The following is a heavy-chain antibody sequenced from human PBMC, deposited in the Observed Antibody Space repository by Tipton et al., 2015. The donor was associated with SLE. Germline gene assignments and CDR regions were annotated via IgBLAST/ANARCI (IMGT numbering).Heavy chain of an antibody. CDR2: IFYTGTT. D-gene: IGHD3-10*01. Sequence: TLSLTCTVSGGSISSSSYYWGWIRQPPGKGLEWIGSIFYTGTTNYSPSLKSRVTLSVDTSKSQFSFSLRLRPVTAADTALYYCARGSGTFQHWGQGTLVTVSS. CDR3: ARGSGTFQH. J-gene: IGHJ1*01. V-gene: IGHV4-39*07. CDR1: GGSISSSSYY.